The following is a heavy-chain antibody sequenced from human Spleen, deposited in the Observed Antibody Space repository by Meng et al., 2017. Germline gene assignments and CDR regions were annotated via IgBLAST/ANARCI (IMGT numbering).Heavy chain of an antibody. D-gene: IGHD6-13*01. CDR2: INHSGTT. V-gene: IGHV4-38-2*01. Sequence: SETLSLTCAVSGYSISSGYFWGWIRQSPGEGLEWLGSINHSGTTYYNPSLESRVTISVDTSKNQFSRKVNSVTAADTAEYYGARANIAAAGRGGWFDPWGQGNQV. J-gene: IGHJ5*01. CDR3: ARANIAAAGRGGWFDP. CDR1: GYSISSGYF.